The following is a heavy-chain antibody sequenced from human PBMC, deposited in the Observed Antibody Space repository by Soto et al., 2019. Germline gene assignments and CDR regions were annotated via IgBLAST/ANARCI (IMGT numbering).Heavy chain of an antibody. Sequence: EVQLVESGGGLVKPGGSLRLSCAASGFTFSNAWMSWVRQAPGKGLEWVGRIKSKTDGGTTDYAAPVKGRFTISRDDSKNTLYLQMNSLKTEDTAVYYCTTGRDSSGCLGWYGMDVWGQGTTVTVSS. J-gene: IGHJ6*02. CDR3: TTGRDSSGCLGWYGMDV. V-gene: IGHV3-15*01. D-gene: IGHD6-19*01. CDR2: IKSKTDGGTT. CDR1: GFTFSNAW.